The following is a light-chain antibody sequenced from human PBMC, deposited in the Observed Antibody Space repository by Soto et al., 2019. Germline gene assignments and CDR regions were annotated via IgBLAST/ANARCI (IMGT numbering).Light chain of an antibody. V-gene: IGLV2-23*01. CDR3: CSYAGSSTYV. CDR2: EGS. J-gene: IGLJ1*01. Sequence: QSALTQPASVSGSPGQSITISCTGTSSDVGTYNLVSWYQHHPGKAPKLMIYEGSKRPSGVSNRFSGSKSGNTASLTISGLQAEDGDDYYGCSYAGSSTYVFGPGTKLTVL. CDR1: SSDVGTYNL.